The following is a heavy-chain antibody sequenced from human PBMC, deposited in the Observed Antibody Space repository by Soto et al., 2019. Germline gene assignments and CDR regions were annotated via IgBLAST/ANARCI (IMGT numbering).Heavy chain of an antibody. CDR1: GFTFSNDW. J-gene: IGHJ4*02. V-gene: IGHV3-23*01. CDR2: IKGGGGNT. CDR3: AKAIEMATTYLDY. Sequence: TGGSLRLSCAASGFTFSNDWMSWVRQAPGKGLEWVSAIKGGGGNTNYADSVKGRFTISRDNSKNTQYLQMNSLRAEDTAVYYCAKAIEMATTYLDYWGQGTLVTVSS. D-gene: IGHD5-12*01.